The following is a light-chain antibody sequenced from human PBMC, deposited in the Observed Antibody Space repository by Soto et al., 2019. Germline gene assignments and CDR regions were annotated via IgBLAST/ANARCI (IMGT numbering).Light chain of an antibody. CDR1: QSVSSSY. V-gene: IGKV3-20*01. CDR2: GAS. J-gene: IGKJ2*01. Sequence: EIVLTQSPGTLSLSPGERATLSCRASQSVSSSYLAWYQQKPGQAPRLLIYGASSRATGIPDRFSGSGLGTDFTLTISRLEPEDFAVYYCQQYGSSPVTFGQGTKLEIK. CDR3: QQYGSSPVT.